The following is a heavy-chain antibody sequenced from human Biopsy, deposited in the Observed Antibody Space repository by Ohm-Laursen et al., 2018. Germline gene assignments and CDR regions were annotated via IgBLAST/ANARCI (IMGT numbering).Heavy chain of an antibody. CDR2: ISYDGSGE. J-gene: IGHJ2*01. V-gene: IGHV3-30*03. Sequence: RLSCTASGFTFTSYAMHWVRQAPGKGLEWVAVISYDGSGEYYADSLQGRFIISRDNPKNTVDLQMNSLRAEDTAVYFCARDGKRWDYSTYFSWHFDLWGRGTLVTVSS. CDR1: GFTFTSYA. CDR3: ARDGKRWDYSTYFSWHFDL. D-gene: IGHD4-11*01.